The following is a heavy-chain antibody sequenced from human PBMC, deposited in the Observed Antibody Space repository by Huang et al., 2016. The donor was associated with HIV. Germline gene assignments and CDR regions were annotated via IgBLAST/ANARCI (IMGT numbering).Heavy chain of an antibody. CDR2: INPRGGST. CDR3: ARGPGGAAAGYYFDY. D-gene: IGHD6-13*01. V-gene: IGHV1-46*03. CDR1: GYTFPRYY. J-gene: IGHJ4*02. Sequence: QVQLVQSGAEVKKAGASVKVSCKASGYTFPRYYMHWVRQAPGQGREWMAIINPRGGSTSYAQEFQGRVTMTRDTSTSTVYMELSSLRSEDTAVYYCARGPGGAAAGYYFDYWGQGTLVTVSS.